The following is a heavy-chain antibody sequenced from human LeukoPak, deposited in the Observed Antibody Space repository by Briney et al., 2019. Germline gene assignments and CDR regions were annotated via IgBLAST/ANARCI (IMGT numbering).Heavy chain of an antibody. V-gene: IGHV3-30*03. CDR2: ISYDGSNK. CDR1: GFTFSSYG. J-gene: IGHJ3*02. CDR3: ARDPKRYFDWLLPSDAFDI. Sequence: PGGSLRLSCAASGFTFSSYGMHWVRQAPGKGLEWVAVISYDGSNKYYADSVKGRFTISRDNSKNTLYLQMNSLRAEDTAVYYCARDPKRYFDWLLPSDAFDIWGQGTMVTVSS. D-gene: IGHD3-9*01.